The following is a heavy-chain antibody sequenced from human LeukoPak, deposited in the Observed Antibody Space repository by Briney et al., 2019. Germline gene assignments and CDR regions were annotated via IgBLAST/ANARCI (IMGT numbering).Heavy chain of an antibody. CDR3: ARVAGFSRASYFDY. CDR1: GGSFSGYY. J-gene: IGHJ4*02. V-gene: IGHV4-34*01. Sequence: PSETLSLTCAVYGGSFSGYYWSWIRQPPGEGLEWIGEINHSGSTNYNPSLKSRVTISVDTSKNQFSLKLSSVTAADTAVYYCARVAGFSRASYFDYWGQGTLVTVSS. D-gene: IGHD3-3*01. CDR2: INHSGST.